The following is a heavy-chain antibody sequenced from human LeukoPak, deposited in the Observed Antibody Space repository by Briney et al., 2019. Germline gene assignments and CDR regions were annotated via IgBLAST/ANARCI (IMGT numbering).Heavy chain of an antibody. D-gene: IGHD3-10*01. Sequence: PSETLSLTCAVYGVSFSGYYWSWIRQPPGKGLEWIGEINHSGSTNYNPSLKSRVTISVDTSKNQFSLKLSSVTAADTAVYYCARGVRYGSGSYRAKNWFDHWGQGTLVTVSS. V-gene: IGHV4-34*01. J-gene: IGHJ5*02. CDR3: ARGVRYGSGSYRAKNWFDH. CDR1: GVSFSGYY. CDR2: INHSGST.